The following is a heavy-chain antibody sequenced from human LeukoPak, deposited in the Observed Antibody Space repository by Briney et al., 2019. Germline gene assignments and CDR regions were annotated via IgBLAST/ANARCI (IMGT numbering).Heavy chain of an antibody. V-gene: IGHV3-7*05. Sequence: PGESLRLSCAASGFTFKNYWMTWVRQPPGKGLEWVANIKPDGSETYCVDSVKGRFTISRDNAKNSLYLQMNSLRAEDTAVYYCARGGYKTTDYWGQGTLVTVSS. CDR1: GFTFKNYW. J-gene: IGHJ4*02. D-gene: IGHD2-2*02. CDR2: IKPDGSET. CDR3: ARGGYKTTDY.